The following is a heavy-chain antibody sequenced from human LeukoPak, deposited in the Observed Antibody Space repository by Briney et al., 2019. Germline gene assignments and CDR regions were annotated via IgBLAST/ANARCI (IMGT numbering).Heavy chain of an antibody. V-gene: IGHV3-48*03. CDR2: ISSSGSTI. Sequence: PGGSLRLSCAASGFTFSSYEMNWVRQAPGKGLEWVSYISSSGSTIYYADSVKGRFTISRDNAKNSLYLQMNSLRAEDTAVYYCARDVGHYYDSSGYYFDYWGQGTLVTVSS. CDR3: ARDVGHYYDSSGYYFDY. D-gene: IGHD3-22*01. CDR1: GFTFSSYE. J-gene: IGHJ4*02.